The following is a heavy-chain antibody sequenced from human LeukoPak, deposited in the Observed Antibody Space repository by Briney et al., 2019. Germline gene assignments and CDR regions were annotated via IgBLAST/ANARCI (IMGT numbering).Heavy chain of an antibody. D-gene: IGHD2-2*01. Sequence: NPSETLSLTCAVSGGSISSGGYSWSWIRQPPGKGLEWIGEINHSGSTNYNPSLKSRVTISVDTSKNQFSLKLSSVTAADTAVYYCARGNSSTSAALDYWGQGTLVTVSS. J-gene: IGHJ4*02. CDR2: INHSGST. CDR1: GGSISSGGYS. CDR3: ARGNSSTSAALDY. V-gene: IGHV4-34*01.